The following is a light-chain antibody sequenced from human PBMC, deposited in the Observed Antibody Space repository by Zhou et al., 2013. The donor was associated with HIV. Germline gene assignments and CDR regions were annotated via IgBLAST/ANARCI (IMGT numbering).Light chain of an antibody. CDR1: QTISTY. V-gene: IGKV3-11*01. CDR3: QFHGGSVT. J-gene: IGKJ3*01. Sequence: EIVLTQSPATMSLSPGERATLSCRASQTISTYLAWYQLRPGQAPRLLIYGASNRATGIPARFSGSGSGTDFSLTIDRLEPEDFAVYYCQFHGGSVTFGPGTKLDFK. CDR2: GAS.